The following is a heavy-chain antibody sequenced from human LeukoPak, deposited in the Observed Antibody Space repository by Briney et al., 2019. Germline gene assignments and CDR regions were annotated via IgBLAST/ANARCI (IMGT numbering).Heavy chain of an antibody. Sequence: SETLSLTCTVSDGSISSYYGSWIRQPPGKGLEGVGYIYYSGSTNYNPSLKSRVTISVDTSKNQFSLKLSSVTAADTAVYYCASTPYDSSGYWFDPWGQGTLVTVSS. CDR1: DGSISSYY. D-gene: IGHD3-22*01. V-gene: IGHV4-59*01. CDR2: IYYSGST. J-gene: IGHJ5*02. CDR3: ASTPYDSSGYWFDP.